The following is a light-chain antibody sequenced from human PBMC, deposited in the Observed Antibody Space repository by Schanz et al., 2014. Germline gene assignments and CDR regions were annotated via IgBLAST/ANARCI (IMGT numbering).Light chain of an antibody. CDR1: ASNIGAGYD. CDR3: AAWDDSLNGGV. V-gene: IGLV1-40*01. Sequence: QSVLTQPPSVSGAPGQGVTISCTGSASNIGAGYDVHWYQQVPGTAPKPLIFDNTNRPSGVPDRFSGSKSGTSASLAITGLQAEDEAAFYCAAWDDSLNGGVFGGGTKLTVL. CDR2: DNT. J-gene: IGLJ3*02.